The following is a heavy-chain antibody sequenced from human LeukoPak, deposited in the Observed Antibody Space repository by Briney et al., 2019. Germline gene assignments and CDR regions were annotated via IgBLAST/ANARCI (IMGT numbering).Heavy chain of an antibody. D-gene: IGHD3-10*01. CDR1: GGSISSSSYY. CDR2: IYYSGST. V-gene: IGHV4-39*01. J-gene: IGHJ4*02. CDR3: ARSYGTPSGSYLERPYYFDY. Sequence: PSETLSLTCTVFGGSISSSSYYWGWIRQPPGKGLEWIGSIYYSGSTYYNPSLKSRVTISVDTSKNQFSLKLSSVTAADTAVYYCARSYGTPSGSYLERPYYFDYWGQGTLVTVSS.